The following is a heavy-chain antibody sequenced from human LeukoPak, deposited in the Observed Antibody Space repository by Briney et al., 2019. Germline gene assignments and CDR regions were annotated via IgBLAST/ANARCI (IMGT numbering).Heavy chain of an antibody. Sequence: SETLSLTCTVSGGSISGYYWSWIRQPPGKGLEWIGYIYYSGSTNYNPSLKSRVTISVDTSKNQFSLKLSSVTAADTAVYYCARDHWLLSSKTWYYYGMDVWGQGTTVTVSS. CDR2: IYYSGST. CDR3: ARDHWLLSSKTWYYYGMDV. J-gene: IGHJ6*02. V-gene: IGHV4-59*12. D-gene: IGHD3-9*01. CDR1: GGSISGYY.